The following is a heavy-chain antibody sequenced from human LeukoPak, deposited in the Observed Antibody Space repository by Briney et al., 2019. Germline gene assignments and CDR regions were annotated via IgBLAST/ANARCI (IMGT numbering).Heavy chain of an antibody. CDR2: ISWNSGSI. D-gene: IGHD6-19*01. CDR3: AKGRQWLVDY. CDR1: GFTFDDYA. Sequence: GGPLRLSCAASGFTFDDYAMHWVRQAPGKGLEWVSGISWNSGSIGYADSVKGRFTISRDNAKNSLYLQMNSLRAEDTALYYCAKGRQWLVDYWGQGTLVTVSS. V-gene: IGHV3-9*01. J-gene: IGHJ4*02.